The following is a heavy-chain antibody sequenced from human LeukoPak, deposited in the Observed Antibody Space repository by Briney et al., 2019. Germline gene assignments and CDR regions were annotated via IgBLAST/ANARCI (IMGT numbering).Heavy chain of an antibody. Sequence: GGPLRLSCAVSGFTFSSYNMTWVRQAPGKGLEWVSHISSSSRTIYYADSVKGRFTISRDNAKNSLYLQMNNLRDEDTAVYYCAREGVPGGFDIWGRGAMVTVSS. D-gene: IGHD2-8*02. CDR3: AREGVPGGFDI. CDR2: ISSSSRTI. V-gene: IGHV3-48*02. J-gene: IGHJ3*02. CDR1: GFTFSSYN.